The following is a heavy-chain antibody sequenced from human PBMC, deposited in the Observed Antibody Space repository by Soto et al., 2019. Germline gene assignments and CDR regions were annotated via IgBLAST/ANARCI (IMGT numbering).Heavy chain of an antibody. D-gene: IGHD6-13*01. V-gene: IGHV3-21*01. CDR2: ISSSSSYI. Sequence: GGSLRLSCAASGFTFSSYSMNWVRQAPGKGLEWVSSISSSSSYIYYADSVKGRFTIARDNAKNSLYLQMNSLRAEDTAVYYCASTPGIEPLRFDYWGQGTLVTVSS. CDR3: ASTPGIEPLRFDY. J-gene: IGHJ4*02. CDR1: GFTFSSYS.